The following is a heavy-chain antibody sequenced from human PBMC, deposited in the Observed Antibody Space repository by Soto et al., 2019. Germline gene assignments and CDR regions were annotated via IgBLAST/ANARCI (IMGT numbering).Heavy chain of an antibody. CDR2: IYYSGST. CDR3: ARDRPWYSSSWYRFSWFDP. CDR1: GGSISSYY. V-gene: IGHV4-59*12. D-gene: IGHD6-13*01. J-gene: IGHJ5*02. Sequence: SETLSLTCTVSGGSISSYYWSWIRQPPGKGLEWSGYIYYSGSTNYNPSLKSRVTISVDTSKNQFSLKLSSVTAADTAVYYCARDRPWYSSSWYRFSWFDPWGKENLLTVAS.